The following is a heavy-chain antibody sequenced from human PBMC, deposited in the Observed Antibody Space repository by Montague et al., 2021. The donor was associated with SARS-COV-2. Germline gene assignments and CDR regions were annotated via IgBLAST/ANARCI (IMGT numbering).Heavy chain of an antibody. CDR3: ARGSSFVTIFGVVITDPLFDY. J-gene: IGHJ4*02. CDR2: INHSGST. V-gene: IGHV4-34*01. D-gene: IGHD3-3*01. Sequence: SETLSLTCAVYGGSFSGYYWSWIRQPPGKGLEWIGEINHSGSTNYNPSLKSRVTISVDTSKNQFSLKLSSVTAADTAVYYCARGSSFVTIFGVVITDPLFDYWGQVTLVTVSS. CDR1: GGSFSGYY.